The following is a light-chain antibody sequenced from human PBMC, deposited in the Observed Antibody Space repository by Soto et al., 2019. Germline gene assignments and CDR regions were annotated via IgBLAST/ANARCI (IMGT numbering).Light chain of an antibody. CDR2: DAS. CDR1: QTISGW. J-gene: IGKJ1*01. V-gene: IGKV1-5*01. CDR3: LQYNGYYRT. Sequence: DIQITQSPSTLSGSVGDRVAITCRASQTISGWLAWYQQRPGKAPNLLIFDASTLESGVPSRFSGSGSGTTFTLTISSLQSDDFATYYCLQYNGYYRTFGQGTKVDIK.